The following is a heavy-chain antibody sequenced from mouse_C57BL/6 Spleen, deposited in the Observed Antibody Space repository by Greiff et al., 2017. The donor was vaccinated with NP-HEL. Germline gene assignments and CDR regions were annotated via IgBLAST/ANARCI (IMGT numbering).Heavy chain of an antibody. CDR3: ARKGPLWSFAY. J-gene: IGHJ3*01. CDR2: IDPSDSYT. D-gene: IGHD1-1*02. Sequence: QVQLQQPGAELVMPGASVKLSCKASGYTFTSYWMHWVKQRPGQGLEWIGEIDPSDSYTNYNHKFKGKSTLTVDKSSSTAYMQLSSLTSEDSAVYYCARKGPLWSFAYWGQGTLVTVSA. V-gene: IGHV1-69*01. CDR1: GYTFTSYW.